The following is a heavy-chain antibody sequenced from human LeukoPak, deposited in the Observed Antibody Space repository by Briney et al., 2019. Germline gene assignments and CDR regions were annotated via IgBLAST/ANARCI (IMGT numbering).Heavy chain of an antibody. CDR1: GGSINNYY. CDR3: ARSMLAFHWFDP. D-gene: IGHD3-10*02. Sequence: SETLSLTCTVSGGSINNYYWSWIRQPPGKGLEWIGYIYYSGSANYNPSLKSRVTISVDTSKNQFSLKLNSVTTADTAVYYCARSMLAFHWFDPWGQGTLVTVSS. V-gene: IGHV4-59*01. J-gene: IGHJ5*02. CDR2: IYYSGSA.